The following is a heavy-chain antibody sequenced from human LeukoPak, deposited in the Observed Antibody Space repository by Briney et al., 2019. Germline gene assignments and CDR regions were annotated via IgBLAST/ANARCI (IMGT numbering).Heavy chain of an antibody. CDR2: IRYDGSNK. J-gene: IGHJ3*02. D-gene: IGHD3-22*01. Sequence: GSLRLSCAASGFTFRSYGMHWVCQAPGKGLEWVAFIRYDGSNKYYADSVKGRFTISRDNSKNTLYLQMNSLRAEDTAVYYCAKDQVAMIVVVPDDAFDIWGQGIMVPVSS. CDR3: AKDQVAMIVVVPDDAFDI. CDR1: GFTFRSYG. V-gene: IGHV3-30*02.